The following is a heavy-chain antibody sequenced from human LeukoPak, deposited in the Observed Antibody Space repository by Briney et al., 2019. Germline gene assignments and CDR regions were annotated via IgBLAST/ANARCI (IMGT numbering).Heavy chain of an antibody. CDR2: IKQDGSEK. D-gene: IGHD3-10*02. CDR3: AELGITMIGGV. V-gene: IGHV3-7*01. CDR1: GFTFSSYW. J-gene: IGHJ6*04. Sequence: GGSLRLSCEASGFTFSSYWMSWVRQPPGKGLEWVANIKQDGSEKYYVDSVKGRFTISRDNAKNSLYLQMNSLRAEDTAVYYCAELGITMIGGVWGKGNTVTISS.